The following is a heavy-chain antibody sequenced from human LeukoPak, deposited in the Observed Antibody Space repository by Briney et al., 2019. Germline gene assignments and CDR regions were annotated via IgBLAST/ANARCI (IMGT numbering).Heavy chain of an antibody. J-gene: IGHJ6*02. CDR1: GDSISSYY. V-gene: IGHV4-4*07. Sequence: PSETLSLTCTVSGDSISSYYWSWIRQPAGKGLEWIGRVYSSGSVNYNPSLKSRVTMSVDKSNNQFSLSLRSVTAADTAVYYCARVLRDYSSGWSGVYYYYGLDVWGQGTAVAVSS. CDR3: ARVLRDYSSGWSGVYYYYGLDV. D-gene: IGHD6-19*01. CDR2: VYSSGSV.